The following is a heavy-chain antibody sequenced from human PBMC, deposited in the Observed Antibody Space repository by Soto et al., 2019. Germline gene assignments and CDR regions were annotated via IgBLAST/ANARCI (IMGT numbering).Heavy chain of an antibody. CDR3: ARGRGLYYDFWSGSVIDY. Sequence: PSETLSLTCAVYGGSFSGYYWSWIRQPPGKGLEWIGEINHSGSTNYNPSLKSRVTISVDTSKNQFSLKLSSVTAADTAVYYCARGRGLYYDFWSGSVIDYWGQGTLVTVSS. D-gene: IGHD3-3*01. V-gene: IGHV4-34*01. CDR2: INHSGST. CDR1: GGSFSGYY. J-gene: IGHJ4*02.